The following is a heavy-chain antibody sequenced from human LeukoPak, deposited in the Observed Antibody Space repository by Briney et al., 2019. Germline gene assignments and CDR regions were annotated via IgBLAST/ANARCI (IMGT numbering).Heavy chain of an antibody. V-gene: IGHV3-30*19. Sequence: PGGSLRLSCAASGFTFSSYGMHWVRQAPGKGLEWVAVISYDGSNKNYADSVKGRFTISGDNSKNTLYLQMNSLRAEDTSVYYCARSPGILGTNYFDYWGQGTLVTVSS. CDR1: GFTFSSYG. CDR2: ISYDGSNK. D-gene: IGHD1-26*01. J-gene: IGHJ4*02. CDR3: ARSPGILGTNYFDY.